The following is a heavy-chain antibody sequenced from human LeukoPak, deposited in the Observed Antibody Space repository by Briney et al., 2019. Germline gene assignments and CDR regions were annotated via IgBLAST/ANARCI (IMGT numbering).Heavy chain of an antibody. J-gene: IGHJ4*02. V-gene: IGHV3-23*01. CDR2: ISGSGRNT. D-gene: IGHD3-3*01. CDR1: GFTFSTYA. CDR3: ARARITIFGVVTHFDY. Sequence: PGGSLRLSCAASGFTFSTYAMSWVRQAPGKGLEWVSSISGSGRNTYYADSVKGRFTISRDNSKNTLYLQMNSLRAEDTAVYYCARARITIFGVVTHFDYWGQGTLVTVSS.